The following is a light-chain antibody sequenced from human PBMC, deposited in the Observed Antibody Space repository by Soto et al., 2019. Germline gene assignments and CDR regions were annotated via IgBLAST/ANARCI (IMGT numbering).Light chain of an antibody. J-gene: IGKJ5*01. CDR2: GAS. CDR3: QQHNYWPIT. Sequence: LGMPQSPATLSVSPGERVTLSCRSGQSVADNLAWFQQKPGQGPRLLIYGASTRATGIPARFSGSGSETDFTLTVSSLRSEDSAVYYCQQHNYWPITFGQGTRLEIK. CDR1: QSVADN. V-gene: IGKV3-15*01.